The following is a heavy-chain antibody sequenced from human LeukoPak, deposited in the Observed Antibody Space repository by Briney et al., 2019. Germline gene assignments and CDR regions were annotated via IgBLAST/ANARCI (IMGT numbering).Heavy chain of an antibody. CDR2: INHSGST. CDR1: GGSFSGYY. CDR3: AISFDGSESYGFDY. V-gene: IGHV4-34*01. D-gene: IGHD3-10*01. Sequence: SETLSLTCAVYGGSFSGYYWSWIRQPPGKGLEWIGEINHSGSTNYNPSLKSRITISVDTSKNQFSLKLSSGTAADTAVYYCAISFDGSESYGFDYWGQGTLVTVSS. J-gene: IGHJ4*02.